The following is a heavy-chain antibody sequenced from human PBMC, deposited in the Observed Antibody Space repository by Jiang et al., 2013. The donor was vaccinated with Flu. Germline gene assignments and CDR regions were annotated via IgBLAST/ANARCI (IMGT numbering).Heavy chain of an antibody. V-gene: IGHV3-21*01. D-gene: IGHD3-3*01. CDR2: ISSSSSYI. CDR3: ARDGMYYDFWSGYSKGDYFDY. Sequence: SGFTFSSYSMNWVRQAPGKGLEWVSSISSSSSYIYYADSVKGRFTISRDNAKNSLYLQMNSLRAEDTAVYYCARDGMYYDFWSGYSKGDYFDYWGQGTLVTVSS. J-gene: IGHJ4*02. CDR1: GFTFSSYS.